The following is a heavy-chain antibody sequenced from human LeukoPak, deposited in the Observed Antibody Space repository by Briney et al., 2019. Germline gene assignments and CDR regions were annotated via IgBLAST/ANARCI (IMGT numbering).Heavy chain of an antibody. Sequence: ASVKVSCKASGYTFTSYGISWVRKAPGQGLGWLGWFSVSNGNTNYAQKLQGRVTMTTDTSTSTAYMELRSLRSDDTAVYYCARPYCSSTSCYGTAGWFDPWGQGTLVTVSS. CDR2: FSVSNGNT. CDR1: GYTFTSYG. V-gene: IGHV1-18*01. J-gene: IGHJ5*02. D-gene: IGHD2-2*01. CDR3: ARPYCSSTSCYGTAGWFDP.